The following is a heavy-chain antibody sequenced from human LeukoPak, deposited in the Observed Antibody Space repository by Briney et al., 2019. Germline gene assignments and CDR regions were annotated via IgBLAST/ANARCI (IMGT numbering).Heavy chain of an antibody. Sequence: GGSLRLSCAASGFTFSSYGMHWVRQAPGKGLEWVAVISYDGSNKYYADSVKGRFTIFRDNSKNTLYLQMNSLRAEDTAVYYCAKDRTVRVVTAAIDYWGQGTLVTVSS. J-gene: IGHJ4*02. CDR1: GFTFSSYG. CDR3: AKDRTVRVVTAAIDY. V-gene: IGHV3-30*18. CDR2: ISYDGSNK. D-gene: IGHD2-21*02.